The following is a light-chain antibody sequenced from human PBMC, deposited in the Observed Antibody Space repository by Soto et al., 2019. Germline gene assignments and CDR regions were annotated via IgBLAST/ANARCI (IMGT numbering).Light chain of an antibody. CDR1: QSLSSW. CDR3: QQYNDWRRT. J-gene: IGKJ1*01. V-gene: IGKV3-15*01. Sequence: DILMTQSPAILSASAGDRATITCRASQSLSSWLAWYQQKPGQAPKLLIYGASSRASGIPARFSGSGSGTEFTLTISSLQSEDFAVYYCQQYNDWRRTFGQGTKVDIK. CDR2: GAS.